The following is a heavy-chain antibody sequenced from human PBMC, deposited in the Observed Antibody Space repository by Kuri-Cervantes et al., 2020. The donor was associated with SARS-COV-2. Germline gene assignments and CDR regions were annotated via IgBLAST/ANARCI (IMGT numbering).Heavy chain of an antibody. CDR2: ISYDGSNK. CDR1: GFTFSSYA. V-gene: IGHV3-30-3*02. Sequence: GESLKISCAASGFTFSSYAMHWVRQAPGKGLEWVAVISYDGSNKYYADSVKGRFTISRDNSKNTLYLQMNSLRAEGTAVYYCPNEWDDAFDIWGQGTMVTVSS. D-gene: IGHD1-26*01. CDR3: PNEWDDAFDI. J-gene: IGHJ3*02.